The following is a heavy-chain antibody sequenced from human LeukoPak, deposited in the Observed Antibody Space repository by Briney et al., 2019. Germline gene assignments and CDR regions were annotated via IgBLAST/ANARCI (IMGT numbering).Heavy chain of an antibody. Sequence: PGGSLRLSCAASGFTFTTYSMGWVRQAPGRGLEWISSIRISGDSIYYASSAKGRFTISRDDSKNTLYLQMNGLRDEDTAVYYCARDGISNWGLHYGMDVWGQGTTVTVSS. D-gene: IGHD7-27*01. CDR2: IRISGDSI. V-gene: IGHV3-23*01. CDR1: GFTFTTYS. J-gene: IGHJ6*02. CDR3: ARDGISNWGLHYGMDV.